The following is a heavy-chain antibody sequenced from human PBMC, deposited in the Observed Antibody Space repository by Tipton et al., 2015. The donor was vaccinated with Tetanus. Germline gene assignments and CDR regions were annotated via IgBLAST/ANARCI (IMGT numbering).Heavy chain of an antibody. J-gene: IGHJ4*02. D-gene: IGHD3-3*01. V-gene: IGHV1-2*02. CDR2: INPNSGGT. CDR3: AREPPPYYDFWSGYYLGGADFDY. CDR1: GYTFTGYY. Sequence: QSGAEVKKPGASVKVSCKASGYTFTGYYMHWVRQAPGQGLEWMGWINPNSGGTNYAQKFQGRVTMTRDTSISTAYMELSRLRSDDTAVYYCAREPPPYYDFWSGYYLGGADFDYWGQGTLATVSS.